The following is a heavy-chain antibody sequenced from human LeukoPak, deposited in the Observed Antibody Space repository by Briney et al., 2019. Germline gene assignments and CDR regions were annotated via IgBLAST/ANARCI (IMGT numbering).Heavy chain of an antibody. J-gene: IGHJ4*02. CDR3: ARVGYYESSGYYEY. CDR2: INPNSGGT. CDR1: GYTFTGYY. D-gene: IGHD3-22*01. V-gene: IGHV1-2*06. Sequence: ASVRVSCKASGYTFTGYYMHWVRQAPGQGLEWMGRINPNSGGTNYAQKFQGRVTMTRDTSISTVYMELSRLRSDDTAVYYCARVGYYESSGYYEYWGQGTLVTVSS.